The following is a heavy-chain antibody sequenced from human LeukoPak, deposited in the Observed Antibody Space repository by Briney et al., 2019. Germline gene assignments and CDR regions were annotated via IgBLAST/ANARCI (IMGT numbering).Heavy chain of an antibody. D-gene: IGHD1-14*01. CDR3: AGAVTYRGWFDP. CDR1: GFTFSSYN. J-gene: IGHJ5*02. CDR2: ISSSSSYI. Sequence: GGSLRLSCAASGFTFSSYNMNWVRQAPGKGLEWVSFISSSSSYIYYSDSVEGRFTIFRDNAKNSLFLQMNSLRAEDTAVYYCAGAVTYRGWFDPWGQGTLVTVSS. V-gene: IGHV3-21*01.